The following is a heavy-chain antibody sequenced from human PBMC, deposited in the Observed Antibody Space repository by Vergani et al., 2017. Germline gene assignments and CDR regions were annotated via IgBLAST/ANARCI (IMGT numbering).Heavy chain of an antibody. CDR2: IFPSGNS. CDR3: AGASLGALVGYYYYMYV. V-gene: IGHV4-30-2*01. D-gene: IGHD1-26*01. J-gene: IGHJ6*03. Sequence: QLQLQESGSGLVKPSQTLSLTCAVSGNSITNGGFSWNWIRQPPGKGPEWIGDIFPSGNSHYNPSLKNRVSISLDKSKNQFSLWVDSVTAADTAVYFCAGASLGALVGYYYYMYVWGKGKTVVVSS. CDR1: GNSITNGGFS.